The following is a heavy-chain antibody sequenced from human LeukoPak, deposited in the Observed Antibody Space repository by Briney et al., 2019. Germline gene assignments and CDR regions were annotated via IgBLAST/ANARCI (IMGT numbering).Heavy chain of an antibody. CDR1: GFTFSTYS. Sequence: GKSLRLSCAASGFTFSTYSMHWVRQAPVKGLEGVAVISYDGSNKYYADSVRGRFTISRDNSKNTLYLQMNSLRDEDTAVYYCARGRYGSYTPDFDFWGQGTLVTVSS. CDR3: ARGRYGSYTPDFDF. J-gene: IGHJ4*02. CDR2: ISYDGSNK. V-gene: IGHV3-30*04. D-gene: IGHD6-13*01.